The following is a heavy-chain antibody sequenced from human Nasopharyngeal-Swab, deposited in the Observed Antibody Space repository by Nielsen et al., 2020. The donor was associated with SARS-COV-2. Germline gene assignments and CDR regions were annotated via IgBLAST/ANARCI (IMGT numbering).Heavy chain of an antibody. CDR2: IKQDGSEK. V-gene: IGHV3-7*01. CDR3: ARGGVTRGVIFYYYYYYMDV. CDR1: GFTFSSYW. J-gene: IGHJ6*03. D-gene: IGHD3-10*01. Sequence: GESLKISCAASGFTFSSYWMSWVRQAPGKGLEWVVNIKQDGSEKYYVDSVKGRFTISRDNAKNSLYLQMNSLRAEDTAVYYCARGGVTRGVIFYYYYYYMDVWGKGTTVTVSS.